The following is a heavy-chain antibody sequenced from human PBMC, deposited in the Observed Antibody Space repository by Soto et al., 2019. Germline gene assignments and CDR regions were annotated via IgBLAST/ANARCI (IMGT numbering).Heavy chain of an antibody. CDR1: GYTFSAYT. CDR2: INAASGNT. D-gene: IGHD3-3*02. CDR3: ARDTETLGPRANDALDI. Sequence: QAQLVQSGAEMKKPGASVKVSCTATGYTFSAYTMNWVRQAPGQSLEWMGWINAASGNTKYSQNFQGRVSITRDTSASTVYMELTGLTSEDTAVYYCARDTETLGPRANDALDIWGQGTMVTVSS. V-gene: IGHV1-3*01. J-gene: IGHJ3*02.